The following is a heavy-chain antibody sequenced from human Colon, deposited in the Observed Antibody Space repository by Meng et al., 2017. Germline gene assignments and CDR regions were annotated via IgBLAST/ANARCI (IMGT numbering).Heavy chain of an antibody. CDR1: GYSVSSNRAL. V-gene: IGHV6-1*01. D-gene: IGHD3-10*01. J-gene: IGHJ4*02. Sequence: QFLQSGPGLVKPSQTLSLTCAIAGYSVSSNRALWHWVRQSPSRGLEWLGQTYYRSELQNHYGVSVKSRITINADTSRNHFSLHLNSVTPEDTAVYYCTTWYGEYWGQGTLVTVSS. CDR3: TTWYGEY. CDR2: TYYRSELQN.